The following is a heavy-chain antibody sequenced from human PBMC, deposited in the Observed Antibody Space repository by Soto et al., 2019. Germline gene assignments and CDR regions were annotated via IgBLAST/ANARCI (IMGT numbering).Heavy chain of an antibody. Sequence: QVQLQESGPGLVKPSQTLSLTCTVSGGSISSGGYYWSWIRQHPGKGLEWIGYISYSGSTYYNPSLKSRVTMSLDTSKNQFSLKLSSVTAADTAVYYCARGPGGHDYHHFYYGMDVWGQGNLVTVSS. J-gene: IGHJ6*02. CDR2: ISYSGST. CDR1: GGSISSGGYY. D-gene: IGHD4-17*01. CDR3: ARGPGGHDYHHFYYGMDV. V-gene: IGHV4-31*03.